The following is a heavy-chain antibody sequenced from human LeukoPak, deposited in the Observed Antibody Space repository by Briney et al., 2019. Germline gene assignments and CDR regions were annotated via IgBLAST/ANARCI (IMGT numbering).Heavy chain of an antibody. CDR1: GFTLSDYY. Sequence: GGSLRLSCAASGFTLSDYYMSWIRQAPGKGLEWVSYISSSGSTIYYADSVKGRFTISRDNAKNSLYLQMNSLRAEDTAVYYCARTGSTDLYYYYGMDVWGQGTTVTVSS. J-gene: IGHJ6*02. V-gene: IGHV3-11*01. CDR3: ARTGSTDLYYYYGMDV. CDR2: ISSSGSTI. D-gene: IGHD1-14*01.